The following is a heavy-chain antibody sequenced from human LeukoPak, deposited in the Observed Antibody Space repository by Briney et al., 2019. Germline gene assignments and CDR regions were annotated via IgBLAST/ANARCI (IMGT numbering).Heavy chain of an antibody. J-gene: IGHJ4*02. CDR3: AKDRLRYCSGGSCYAFDY. CDR2: ISYDGSNK. V-gene: IGHV3-30*18. D-gene: IGHD2-15*01. Sequence: PGRSLRLSCAASGFTFSSYGMHWARQAPGKGLEWVAVISYDGSNKYYADSVKGRFTISRDNSKNTLYLQMNSLRAEDTAVYYCAKDRLRYCSGGSCYAFDYWAREPWSPSPQ. CDR1: GFTFSSYG.